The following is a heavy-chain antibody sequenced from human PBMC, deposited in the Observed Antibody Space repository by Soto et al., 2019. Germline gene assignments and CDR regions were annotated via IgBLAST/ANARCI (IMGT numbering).Heavy chain of an antibody. V-gene: IGHV3-30*18. Sequence: QVQLVESGGGVVQPGRSLRLSCAASGFTFSSYGMHWVRRAPGKGLEWVAVISYDGSNKYYADSVKGRFTIARKNSKNTLNLQMNSLRAVDTAVYYCAKALLRPGRAYGMDVWGQGTTVTVSS. J-gene: IGHJ6*02. CDR3: AKALLRPGRAYGMDV. CDR2: ISYDGSNK. CDR1: GFTFSSYG.